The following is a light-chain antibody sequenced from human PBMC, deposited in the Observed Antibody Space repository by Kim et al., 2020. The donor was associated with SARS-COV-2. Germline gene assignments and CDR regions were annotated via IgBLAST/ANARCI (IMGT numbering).Light chain of an antibody. CDR3: QTWGSGIGV. CDR1: LLPNPPP. Sequence: SLKLTSLLRLLPNPPPLAWLQHLPGHGPRSLMRVSSAGRPTKGDGIPARFSASSSGSAYYLTISGRQSEDESDYYCQTWGSGIGVFGGGTQLTVL. V-gene: IGLV4-69*01. CDR2: VSSAGRP. J-gene: IGLJ2*01.